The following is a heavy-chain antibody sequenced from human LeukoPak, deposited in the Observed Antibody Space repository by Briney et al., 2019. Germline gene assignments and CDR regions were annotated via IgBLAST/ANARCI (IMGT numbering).Heavy chain of an antibody. CDR2: FDPEDGET. V-gene: IGHV1-24*01. CDR1: GYTLTELS. J-gene: IGHJ6*02. Sequence: ASVKVSCKVSGYTLTELSMHWVRQAPGKGPEWMGGFDPEDGETIYAQKFQGRVTMTEDTSTDTAYMELSSLRSEDTAVYYCATEGIAVAGTPRYYYYGMDVWGQGTTVTVSS. D-gene: IGHD6-19*01. CDR3: ATEGIAVAGTPRYYYYGMDV.